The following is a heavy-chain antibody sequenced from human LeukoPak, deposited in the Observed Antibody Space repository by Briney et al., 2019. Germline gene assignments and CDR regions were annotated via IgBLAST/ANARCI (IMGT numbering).Heavy chain of an antibody. CDR2: IRSKAYGGTT. V-gene: IGHV3-49*04. D-gene: IGHD3-3*01. CDR3: TRGDLYYDFWSGYYRPYYFDY. Sequence: GGSLRLSCTASGFNFGDYAMSWVRQAPGKGLAWVGFIRSKAYGGTTEYAASVKGRFTISRDESKSIAYLQMNSLTTEDTAVYYCTRGDLYYDFWSGYYRPYYFDYWGQGTLVTVSS. CDR1: GFNFGDYA. J-gene: IGHJ4*02.